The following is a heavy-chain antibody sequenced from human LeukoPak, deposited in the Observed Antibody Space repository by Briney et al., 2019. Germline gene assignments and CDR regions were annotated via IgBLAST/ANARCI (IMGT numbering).Heavy chain of an antibody. Sequence: ASVKVSCKASGYTFTSYDINWVRQATGQGLEWMGWMNPNSGNTGYAQKFQGRVTMTRNTSISTAYMELSSLRSEDTAVYYCARGRDDYGDYYYYYGMDVWGQGTMVTVSS. CDR1: GYTFTSYD. D-gene: IGHD4-17*01. CDR3: ARGRDDYGDYYYYYGMDV. V-gene: IGHV1-8*01. CDR2: MNPNSGNT. J-gene: IGHJ6*02.